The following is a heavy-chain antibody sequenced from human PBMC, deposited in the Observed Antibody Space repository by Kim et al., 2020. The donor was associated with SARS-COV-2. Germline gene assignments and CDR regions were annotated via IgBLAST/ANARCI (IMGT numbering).Heavy chain of an antibody. CDR1: GGSISSYY. V-gene: IGHV4-59*01. J-gene: IGHJ4*02. Sequence: SETLSLTCTVSGGSISSYYWSWIRQPPGKGLEWIGYIYYSGSTNYNPSLKSRVTISVDTSKNQFSLKLSSVTAADTAVYYCARAIYYDQHYFDYWGQGTLVTVSS. CDR3: ARAIYYDQHYFDY. D-gene: IGHD3-22*01. CDR2: IYYSGST.